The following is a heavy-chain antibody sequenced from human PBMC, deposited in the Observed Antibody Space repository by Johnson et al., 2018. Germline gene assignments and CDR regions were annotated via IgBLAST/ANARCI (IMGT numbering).Heavy chain of an antibody. V-gene: IGHV3-9*01. Sequence: EVQLVESGGDLVQPGRSLRLSCAASGFTVAEYAMHWVRQGPGKGLEWVSGISWNGGTIAYADSVKGRFTISRDTAKNSLYLQMNSLRAEDTALYYCAKDILLAGIALDIWGQEPMVTASS. CDR3: AKDILLAGIALDI. D-gene: IGHD6-13*01. J-gene: IGHJ3*02. CDR2: ISWNGGTI. CDR1: GFTVAEYA.